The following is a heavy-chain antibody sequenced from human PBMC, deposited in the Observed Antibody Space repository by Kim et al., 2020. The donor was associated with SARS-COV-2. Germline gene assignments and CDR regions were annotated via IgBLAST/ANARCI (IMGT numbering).Heavy chain of an antibody. D-gene: IGHD3-10*01. J-gene: IGHJ2*01. V-gene: IGHV3-23*01. Sequence: AESVRGRFTISRDNSKSPFCLQMDSLRAEDTAVYHCAKRQGSPIIYWDFDIWGRGTLVTVS. CDR3: AKRQGSPIIYWDFDI.